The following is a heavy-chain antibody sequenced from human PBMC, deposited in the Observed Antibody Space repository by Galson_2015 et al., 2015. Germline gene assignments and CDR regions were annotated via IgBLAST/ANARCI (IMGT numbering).Heavy chain of an antibody. CDR2: ISSSGSTI. CDR1: GFTFSSYE. J-gene: IGHJ6*02. Sequence: SLRLSCAASGFTFSSYEMNWVRQAPGKGLEWVSYISSSGSTIYYADSVKGRFTISRDNAKNSLYLQMNSLRAEDTAVYYCARDLVRGYSYGYYYYGMDVWGQGTTVTVSS. CDR3: ARDLVRGYSYGYYYYGMDV. D-gene: IGHD5-18*01. V-gene: IGHV3-48*03.